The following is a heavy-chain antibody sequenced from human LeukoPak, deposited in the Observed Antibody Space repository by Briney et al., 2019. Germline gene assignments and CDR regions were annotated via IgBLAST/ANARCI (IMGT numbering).Heavy chain of an antibody. J-gene: IGHJ4*02. V-gene: IGHV1-46*01. D-gene: IGHD2-15*01. Sequence: ASVKVSCKASGYTFTSYYMHWVRQAPGLGLEWMGIMNPSGGSTSYAQKSQGRVTMTRDTSTSTVYMELSSLRSEDTAVYYCARDDCSGGSCSGGHYPDYWGQGSLVTVSS. CDR2: MNPSGGST. CDR1: GYTFTSYY. CDR3: ARDDCSGGSCSGGHYPDY.